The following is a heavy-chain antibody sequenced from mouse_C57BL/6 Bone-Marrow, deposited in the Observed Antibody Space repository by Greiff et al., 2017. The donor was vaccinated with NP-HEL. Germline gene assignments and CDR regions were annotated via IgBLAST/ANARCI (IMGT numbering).Heavy chain of an antibody. D-gene: IGHD1-1*01. Sequence: LVESGAELVKPGASVKISCKASGYAFSSYWMNWVKQRPGKGLAWIGQIYPGDGDTNYNGKFKGKATLHADKSSSTAYMQLSSLTSEDSAVYFCARSGHYYGSSHWYFDVWGTGTTVTVSS. CDR3: ARSGHYYGSSHWYFDV. J-gene: IGHJ1*03. V-gene: IGHV1-80*01. CDR2: IYPGDGDT. CDR1: GYAFSSYW.